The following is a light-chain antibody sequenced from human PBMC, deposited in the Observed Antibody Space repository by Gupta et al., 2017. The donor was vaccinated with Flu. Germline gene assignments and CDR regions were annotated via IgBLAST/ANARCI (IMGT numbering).Light chain of an antibody. CDR2: GAS. CDR1: QSVSSSY. J-gene: IGKJ2*01. Sequence: EIVLTQSPGTLSLSPGERATLSCRASQSVSSSYLAWYQQKPGQAPRLLIYGASSRATGIPDRFSGSGSGTDFTLTISRLDPEDFAVYYCQQEGSSPYTFGQGTKVEIK. CDR3: QQEGSSPYT. V-gene: IGKV3-20*01.